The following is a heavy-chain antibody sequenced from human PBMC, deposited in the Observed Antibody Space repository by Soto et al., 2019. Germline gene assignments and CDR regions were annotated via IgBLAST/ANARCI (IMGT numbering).Heavy chain of an antibody. Sequence: QVQLVESGGGVVQPGTSLRLSCAASGLNFRGYGFHWVRQAPGKGLDWVAVLWDDGSKKFYADSVKGRFTFSRDDSRNTLFLQINSLRDEDTAIYYCVTEGVNTGARSLGYFNYWGQGTLVTVSS. V-gene: IGHV3-33*01. D-gene: IGHD5-12*01. CDR3: VTEGVNTGARSLGYFNY. J-gene: IGHJ4*02. CDR2: LWDDGSKK. CDR1: GLNFRGYG.